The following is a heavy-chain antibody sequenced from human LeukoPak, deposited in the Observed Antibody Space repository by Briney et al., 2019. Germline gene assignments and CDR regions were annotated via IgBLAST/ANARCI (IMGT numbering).Heavy chain of an antibody. CDR3: ARDTGSLIDY. D-gene: IGHD1-26*01. CDR1: GFTFSSYE. V-gene: IGHV3-7*01. CDR2: IKQDGSGK. J-gene: IGHJ4*02. Sequence: GGALRLSCAASGFTFSSYEMNWVRQAPGKGLEWVANIKQDGSGKYYVDSVKGRFTISRDNAKNSLYLQMNGLRAEDTAVYYCARDTGSLIDYWGQGTLVTVSS.